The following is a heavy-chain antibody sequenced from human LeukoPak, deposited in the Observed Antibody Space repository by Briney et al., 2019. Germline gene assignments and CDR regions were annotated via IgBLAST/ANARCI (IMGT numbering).Heavy chain of an antibody. Sequence: GGSLRLSCAASGFTFSDYAMHWVRQAPGKGLEWVAVISYDGSNKYYADSVKGRFTISRDNSKNTLYLQMNSLRAEDTAVYYCARDQTYNSINFDYWGQGTLVTVSS. V-gene: IGHV3-30-3*01. J-gene: IGHJ4*02. CDR3: ARDQTYNSINFDY. CDR2: ISYDGSNK. CDR1: GFTFSDYA. D-gene: IGHD6-13*01.